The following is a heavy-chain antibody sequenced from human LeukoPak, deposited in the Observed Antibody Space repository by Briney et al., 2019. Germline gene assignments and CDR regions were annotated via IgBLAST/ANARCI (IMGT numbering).Heavy chain of an antibody. CDR1: GFTFSGNW. V-gene: IGHV3-74*01. CDR3: ERYFYPSARDV. CDR2: ISTDGSII. D-gene: IGHD3-3*01. Sequence: PGGSLRLSCADPGFTFSGNWMSWVRQSPGKGLVWVSHISTDGSIIRYGDSVKGRFTISRDKAKNTLYLQLNSLTAEDTGVYYCERYFYPSARDVWGKGTTVTV. J-gene: IGHJ6*03.